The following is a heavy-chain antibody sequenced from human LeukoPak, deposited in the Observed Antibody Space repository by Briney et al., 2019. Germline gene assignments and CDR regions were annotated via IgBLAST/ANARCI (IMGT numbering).Heavy chain of an antibody. CDR3: AVSFYYYYMDV. CDR2: VSGSAGST. V-gene: IGHV3-23*01. CDR1: GFTSSSYA. J-gene: IGHJ6*03. D-gene: IGHD1-7*01. Sequence: GGSLRLSCAASGFTSSSYAMSWVRQAPGKGLEWVSAVSGSAGSTYYADSVKGRFTISRDNSKNTLYLQMNSLRAEDTAVYYCAVSFYYYYMDVWGKGTTVTVSS.